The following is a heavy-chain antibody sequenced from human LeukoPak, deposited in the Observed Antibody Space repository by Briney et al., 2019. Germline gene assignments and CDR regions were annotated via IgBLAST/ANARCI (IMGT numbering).Heavy chain of an antibody. CDR2: ISHSGST. CDR3: ARVGVDDSGNIIKYFFDY. V-gene: IGHV4-4*02. Sequence: PSETLSLTCAVSGGSISSSNWWTWVRQPPGKGLEWIGEISHSGSTNYNPSLKSRVTVSVDRSKNHFSLNLSSVTAADTAVYYCARVGVDDSGNIIKYFFDYWGQGTLVTVSS. D-gene: IGHD4-23*01. J-gene: IGHJ4*02. CDR1: GGSISSSNW.